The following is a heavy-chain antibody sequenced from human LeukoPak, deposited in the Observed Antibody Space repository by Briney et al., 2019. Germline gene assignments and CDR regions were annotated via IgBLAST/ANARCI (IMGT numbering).Heavy chain of an antibody. V-gene: IGHV3-30*02. CDR1: GFTFSGYG. Sequence: GGSLRLSCAASGFTFSGYGIHWVRQAPGKGLEWVAFIRYDGRNKYYADSVKGRFTISREHSKNTLYLQMNSLRAEDTAVYYCAKGSNWNYDPRVYIDYWGQGTLVTVSS. J-gene: IGHJ4*02. D-gene: IGHD1-7*01. CDR3: AKGSNWNYDPRVYIDY. CDR2: IRYDGRNK.